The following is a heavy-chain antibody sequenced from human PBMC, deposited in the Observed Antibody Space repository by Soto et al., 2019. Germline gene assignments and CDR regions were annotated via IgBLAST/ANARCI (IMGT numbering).Heavy chain of an antibody. Sequence: SETLSLTCTVSGASISGFYWSWIRKSAGKGLEWIGRIYATGTTDYNPSLRSRVTISIDTSKNQLSLNLRSVSAADTAVYYCARGRGEFDAWGQGTPVTVSS. D-gene: IGHD2-21*01. CDR1: GASISGFY. CDR3: ARGRGEFDA. CDR2: IYATGTT. J-gene: IGHJ5*02. V-gene: IGHV4-4*07.